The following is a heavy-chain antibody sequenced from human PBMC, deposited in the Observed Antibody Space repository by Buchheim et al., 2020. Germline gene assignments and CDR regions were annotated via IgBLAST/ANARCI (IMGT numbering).Heavy chain of an antibody. CDR2: IKQDGSEK. Sequence: VQLVESGGGLVQPGGSLRLSCAASGFTFSSYWMSWVRQAPGKGLEWVANIKQDGSEKYYVDSVKGRFTISRDNAKNSLYLQMNSLRAEDTAVYYCAREIPGIAAFGQDWFDPWGQGTL. V-gene: IGHV3-7*01. CDR1: GFTFSSYW. CDR3: AREIPGIAAFGQDWFDP. J-gene: IGHJ5*02. D-gene: IGHD6-13*01.